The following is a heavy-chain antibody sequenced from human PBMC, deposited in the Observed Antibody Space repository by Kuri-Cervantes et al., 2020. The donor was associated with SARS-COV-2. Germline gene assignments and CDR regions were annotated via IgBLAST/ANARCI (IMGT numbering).Heavy chain of an antibody. V-gene: IGHV3-23*01. J-gene: IGHJ3*02. Sequence: GGSLRLSCAASGISFSTYAMSWVRQAPGKGLQWVSVISGSGGSKYYADSVQGRFTLSRDNSKNTLYLQMNTLRGDDTAVYYCARATWVAVAGMDTFDIWGQGTMVTVSS. CDR3: ARATWVAVAGMDTFDI. CDR2: ISGSGGSK. D-gene: IGHD6-19*01. CDR1: GISFSTYA.